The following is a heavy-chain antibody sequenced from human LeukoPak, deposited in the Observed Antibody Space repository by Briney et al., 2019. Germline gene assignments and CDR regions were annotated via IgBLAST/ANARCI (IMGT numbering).Heavy chain of an antibody. CDR1: GFTFSSYN. Sequence: PGGSLRLSCAASGFTFSSYNMNWVRQAPGKGLEWVSYIRSSGSTIYYADSVKGRFTISRDNAKNSLYLQMNSLRAEDTAVYYCARVGGYSYGYSNYWGQGTLVTVSS. CDR3: ARVGGYSYGYSNY. J-gene: IGHJ4*02. V-gene: IGHV3-48*04. D-gene: IGHD5-18*01. CDR2: IRSSGSTI.